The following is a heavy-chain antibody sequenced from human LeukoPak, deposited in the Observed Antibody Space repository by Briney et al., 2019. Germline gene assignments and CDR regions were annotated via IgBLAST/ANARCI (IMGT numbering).Heavy chain of an antibody. Sequence: SETLSLTCAVSGYSISSGYYWGWIRQPPGKGLEWIGSMYHSGSTYNNPSLKSRVTISVDTSENQFSLKLTSVTAADTAVYFCARHRLSTTSGYAFDYMDVWGRGTTVTVSS. CDR1: GYSISSGYY. CDR2: MYHSGST. D-gene: IGHD5-12*01. CDR3: ARHRLSTTSGYAFDYMDV. J-gene: IGHJ6*03. V-gene: IGHV4-38-2*01.